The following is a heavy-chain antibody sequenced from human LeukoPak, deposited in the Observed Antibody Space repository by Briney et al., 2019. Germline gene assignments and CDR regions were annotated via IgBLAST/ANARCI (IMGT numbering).Heavy chain of an antibody. CDR3: ARYSIAVAGKYSFDY. V-gene: IGHV4-59*01. J-gene: IGHJ4*02. CDR2: IYYSGST. CDR1: GGSISSYY. Sequence: KSSETLSLTCTVSGGSISSYYWSWIRQPPGKGLEWIGYIYYSGSTNYNPSLKSRVTISVDTSKNQFSLKLSSVTAADTAVYYCARYSIAVAGKYSFDYWGQGTLVTVSS. D-gene: IGHD6-19*01.